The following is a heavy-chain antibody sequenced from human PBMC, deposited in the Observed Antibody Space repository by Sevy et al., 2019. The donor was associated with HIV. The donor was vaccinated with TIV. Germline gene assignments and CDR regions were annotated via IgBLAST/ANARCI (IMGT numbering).Heavy chain of an antibody. V-gene: IGHV2-5*02. J-gene: IGHJ5*02. CDR3: AHRHEVYSSSWYFAYWIDP. CDR1: GFSLSTSGVG. D-gene: IGHD6-13*01. Sequence: SGPTLVNPTQTLTLTCTFSGFSLSTSGVGVGWIRQPPGKALEWLALIYWDDDKRYSPSLKSRLTITKDTSKNQVVLTMTNMDPVDTATYYRAHRHEVYSSSWYFAYWIDPWGQGTLVTVSS. CDR2: IYWDDDK.